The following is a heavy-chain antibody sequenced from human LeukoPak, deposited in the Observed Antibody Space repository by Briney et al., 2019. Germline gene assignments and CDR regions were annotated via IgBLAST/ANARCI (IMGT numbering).Heavy chain of an antibody. J-gene: IGHJ5*01. CDR3: AKSSGGGGHDS. V-gene: IGHV4-38-2*02. CDR2: VYRSGT. D-gene: IGHD6-25*01. CDR1: GYSIGSGHY. Sequence: KPSETLSLTCTVSGYSIGSGHYWAWIRQPPGKGLEWIGCVYRSGTYYKSSLTSRVTISMDTSKNQFSLKLTSVTAADSAFYYCAKSSGGGGHDSWGQGTLVTVSS.